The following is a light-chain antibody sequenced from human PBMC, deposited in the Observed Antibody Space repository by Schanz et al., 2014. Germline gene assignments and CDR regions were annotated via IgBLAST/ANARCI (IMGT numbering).Light chain of an antibody. CDR3: HQYGSSPRT. V-gene: IGKV3-20*01. CDR2: GAS. CDR1: QSVSSSS. Sequence: EIVLTQSPGTLSLSPGERATLSCRASQSVSSSSLAWYQQKPGQAPRLLIYGASSRATGIPDRFSGSGSGTDFTLTISRLGPEDFAVYYCHQYGSSPRTFGQGTKVEIK. J-gene: IGKJ1*01.